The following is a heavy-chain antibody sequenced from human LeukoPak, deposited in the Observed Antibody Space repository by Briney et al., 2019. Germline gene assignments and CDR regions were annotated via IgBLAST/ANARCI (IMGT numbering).Heavy chain of an antibody. D-gene: IGHD5-18*01. J-gene: IGHJ4*02. CDR2: IYPGDSDT. Sequence: GESLKISCKGSGYNFTRYWIGWVRQMPGKGLEWMGIIYPGDSDTRYSPSFQGQVTISADKSISTAYLQWSSLKASDTAMYYCARLDVDTAMAVAATSGFDYWGQGTLVTVSS. CDR1: GYNFTRYW. V-gene: IGHV5-51*01. CDR3: ARLDVDTAMAVAATSGFDY.